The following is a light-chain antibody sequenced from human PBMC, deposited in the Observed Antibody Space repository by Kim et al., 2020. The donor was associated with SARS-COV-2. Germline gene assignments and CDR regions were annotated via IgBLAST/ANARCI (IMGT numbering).Light chain of an antibody. J-gene: IGKJ2*01. Sequence: SPGERATLSCRASQSVSSYLAWYQQKPGQAPRLLIYDASNRATGIPARFSGSGSGTDFTLTISSLEPEDCAVYYCQQRSNWPPKYTFGQGTKLEIK. CDR1: QSVSSY. CDR2: DAS. V-gene: IGKV3-11*01. CDR3: QQRSNWPPKYT.